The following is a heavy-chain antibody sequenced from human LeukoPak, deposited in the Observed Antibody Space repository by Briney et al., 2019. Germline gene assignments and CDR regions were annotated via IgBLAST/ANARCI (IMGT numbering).Heavy chain of an antibody. J-gene: IGHJ6*02. D-gene: IGHD3-16*02. CDR2: INSDGSST. CDR1: GFTFSSYW. CDR3: ASAEVIQYGMDV. V-gene: IGHV3-74*01. Sequence: GGSLRLSCAASGFTFSSYWMHWVRQAPRKGLVWVSRINSDGSSTSYADSVKGRFTISRDNAKNTLFLQMNTLRAEDTAVYYCASAEVIQYGMDVWGQGTTVTVSS.